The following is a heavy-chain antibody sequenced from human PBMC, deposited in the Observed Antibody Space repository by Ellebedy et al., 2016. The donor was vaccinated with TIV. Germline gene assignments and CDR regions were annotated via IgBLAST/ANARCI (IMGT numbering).Heavy chain of an antibody. CDR3: ARRLRDDSGYDYDAFDI. CDR1: GGSISSYY. V-gene: IGHV4-59*08. J-gene: IGHJ3*02. D-gene: IGHD5-12*01. Sequence: SETLSLTCTVSGGSISSYYWSWIRQPPGKGLEWIGYIYYSGSTNYNPSLKSRVTISVDTSKNQFSLKLSSVTAADTAVYYCARRLRDDSGYDYDAFDIWGQGTMVTVSS. CDR2: IYYSGST.